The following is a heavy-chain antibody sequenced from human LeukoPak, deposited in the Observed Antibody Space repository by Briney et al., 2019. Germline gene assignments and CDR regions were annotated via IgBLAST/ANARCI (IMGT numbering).Heavy chain of an antibody. CDR2: KWSDGSKK. CDR3: AKDAQRGFDYSNSLEY. Sequence: RGSLRLSCAAPGFTLSHYGMHWVRQAPGRGLEWVAVKWSDGSKKLYADSVKRRFTISRDNAQHTVDLQVNILRAEDTAVYYCAKDAQRGFDYSNSLEYWGQGTLVTVSS. J-gene: IGHJ4*02. D-gene: IGHD4-11*01. CDR1: GFTLSHYG. V-gene: IGHV3-33*06.